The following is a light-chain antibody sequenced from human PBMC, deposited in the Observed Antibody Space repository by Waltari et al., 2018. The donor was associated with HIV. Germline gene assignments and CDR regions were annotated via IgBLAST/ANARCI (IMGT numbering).Light chain of an antibody. CDR1: QDITVF. V-gene: IGKV1-16*02. CDR3: QQYSAYPLT. J-gene: IGKJ4*01. CDR2: GTS. Sequence: DVQMTQSPSSLSASIGDRVIITCRASQDITVFLAWFQHRPGTAPKSLIYGTSTLQSGVPSSKFTGSGSGTEFTLTITHLQPEDTGTYYCQQYSAYPLTFGGGTKVEI.